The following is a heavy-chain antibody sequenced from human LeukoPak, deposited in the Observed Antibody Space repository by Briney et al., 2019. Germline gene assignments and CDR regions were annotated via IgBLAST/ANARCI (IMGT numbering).Heavy chain of an antibody. CDR3: ARTRSYMVRDTDNRFDP. CDR2: INPNSGGT. Sequence: GASVKVSCKASGYTFTSYGISWVRQAPGQGLEWMGWINPNSGGTNYAQKFQGRVTMTRDTSISTAYMELSRLRSDDTAVYYCARTRSYMVRDTDNRFDPWGQGTLVTVSS. CDR1: GYTFTSYG. J-gene: IGHJ5*02. D-gene: IGHD3-10*01. V-gene: IGHV1-2*02.